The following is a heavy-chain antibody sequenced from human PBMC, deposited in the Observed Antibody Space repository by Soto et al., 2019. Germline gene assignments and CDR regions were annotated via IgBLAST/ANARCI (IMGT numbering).Heavy chain of an antibody. CDR1: GFTFSTYG. CDR2: ISYDGSNK. D-gene: IGHD5-18*01. J-gene: IGHJ4*02. V-gene: IGHV3-30*18. Sequence: QVQLVESGGGVVQPGRPLRLSCAASGFTFSTYGMHWVRQAPGKGLEWVAVISYDGSNKYYADSVKGRFTISRDNSKNTLYLQMSSLRAEVTAVYYCAKGFSYSVIDYWGQGTLVTVSA. CDR3: AKGFSYSVIDY.